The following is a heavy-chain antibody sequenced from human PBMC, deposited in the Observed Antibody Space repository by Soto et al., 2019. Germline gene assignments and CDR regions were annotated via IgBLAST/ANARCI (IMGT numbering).Heavy chain of an antibody. V-gene: IGHV4-39*01. D-gene: IGHD1-26*01. CDR3: ATQEVGGSYVYTFDP. CDR1: GGSTTSSSYY. CDR2: IYYSGRT. J-gene: IGHJ5*02. Sequence: SETLSLTCTVSGGSTTSSSYYWGWIRQPPGKGLEWIGSIYYSGRTYYNPSLKSRVTISVDTSKNQFSLKLSSVTAADTAVYYCATQEVGGSYVYTFDPWGQGTLVTVSS.